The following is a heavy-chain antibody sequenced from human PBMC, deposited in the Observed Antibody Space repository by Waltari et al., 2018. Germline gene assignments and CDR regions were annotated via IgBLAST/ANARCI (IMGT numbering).Heavy chain of an antibody. CDR3: AKGNADLDS. Sequence: EVQLVESGGDLVQPGGSLRLSCAASGFTFGSYAMSWVRQAPGKGLEWVSAISASGDSTHYVDSVKGRFTISRDNSKDTLYLQMNSLRVEDTAVYYCAKGNADLDSWGQGALVTVSS. V-gene: IGHV3-23*04. J-gene: IGHJ4*02. CDR2: ISASGDST. CDR1: GFTFGSYA.